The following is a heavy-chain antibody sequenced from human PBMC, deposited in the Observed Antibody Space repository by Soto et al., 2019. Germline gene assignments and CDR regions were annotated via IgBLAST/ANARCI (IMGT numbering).Heavy chain of an antibody. Sequence: QVQLVQSGAEVKKPGASVKVSCKASGYTFTSYGISWVRQAPGQGREWMGWISAYNGNTNYAQKLQGRVTMTTDTSTSTAYMELRSLRSDDTAVYYCARDPRWFGEKAYYYYGMDVWGQGTTVTVSS. J-gene: IGHJ6*02. CDR3: ARDPRWFGEKAYYYYGMDV. D-gene: IGHD3-10*01. CDR1: GYTFTSYG. V-gene: IGHV1-18*01. CDR2: ISAYNGNT.